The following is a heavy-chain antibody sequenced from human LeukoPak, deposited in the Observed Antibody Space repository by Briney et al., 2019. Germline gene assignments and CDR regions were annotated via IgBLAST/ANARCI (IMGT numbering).Heavy chain of an antibody. V-gene: IGHV4-31*11. CDR1: GGSISGSSYC. CDR2: IYYSGST. CDR3: ARVTMTHSFDY. D-gene: IGHD3-22*01. J-gene: IGHJ4*02. Sequence: SQTLSLTCAVSGGSISGSSYCWSWIRQHPGKGLEWIGYIYYSGSTYYNPSLKSRVTISVDTSKNQFSLKLSSVTAADTAVYYCARVTMTHSFDYWGQGTLVTVSS.